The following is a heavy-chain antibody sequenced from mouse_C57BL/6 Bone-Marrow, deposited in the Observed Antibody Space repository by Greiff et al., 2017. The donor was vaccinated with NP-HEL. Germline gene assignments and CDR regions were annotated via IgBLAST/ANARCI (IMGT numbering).Heavy chain of an antibody. CDR3: ARHILAWFAY. V-gene: IGHV5-17*01. J-gene: IGHJ3*01. Sequence: EVKLVESGGGLVKPGGSLKLSCAASGFTFSDYGMHWVRQAPEKGLEWVAYISSGSSTIYYADTVKGRFTISRDNAKNTLFLQMTSLRSEDTAMYYCARHILAWFAYWGQGTLVTVSA. CDR1: GFTFSDYG. CDR2: ISSGSSTI.